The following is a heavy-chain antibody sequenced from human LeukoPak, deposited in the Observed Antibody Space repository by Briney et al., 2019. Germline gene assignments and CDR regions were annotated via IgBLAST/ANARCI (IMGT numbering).Heavy chain of an antibody. V-gene: IGHV3-7*03. J-gene: IGHJ4*02. Sequence: PGGSLRLSCAASGFTFSSYWVSWVRQAPGKGLEWVANIKQDGSEKYYVDSVKGRFTISRDNAKNSLYLQMNSLRAEDTAVYYCARESGSPFDYWGQGTLVTVSS. CDR1: GFTFSSYW. D-gene: IGHD6-25*01. CDR3: ARESGSPFDY. CDR2: IKQDGSEK.